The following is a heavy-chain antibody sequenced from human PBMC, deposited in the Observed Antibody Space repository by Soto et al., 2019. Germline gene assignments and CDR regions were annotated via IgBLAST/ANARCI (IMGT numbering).Heavy chain of an antibody. D-gene: IGHD3-10*01. CDR2: IYYSGST. V-gene: IGHV4-61*01. J-gene: IGHJ5*02. CDR1: GGSVSSGSYY. Sequence: QVQLQESGPGLVKPSETLSLTCTVSGGSVSSGSYYWSWIRQPPGKGLAWIGYIYYSGSTNYHPSLKSRVTISVDTSTNQFSLKLSSVTAADTAVYYCARAYYRARFDPWGQGTLVTVSS. CDR3: ARAYYRARFDP.